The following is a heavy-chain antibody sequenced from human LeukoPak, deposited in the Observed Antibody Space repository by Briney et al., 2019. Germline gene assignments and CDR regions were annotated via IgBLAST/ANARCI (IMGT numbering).Heavy chain of an antibody. J-gene: IGHJ4*02. Sequence: PSETLSLTCTVSGYSISTVYYGDWFRQPPGRGRGGIGSIYHSGSTYYNSSLKSRVTISVDTSKNQFSLKLSSVTAADTAVYYCAREGCSGNYTPCLVDYWGQGTLVTVSS. V-gene: IGHV4-38-2*02. CDR2: IYHSGST. CDR1: GYSISTVYY. CDR3: AREGCSGNYTPCLVDY. D-gene: IGHD1-26*01.